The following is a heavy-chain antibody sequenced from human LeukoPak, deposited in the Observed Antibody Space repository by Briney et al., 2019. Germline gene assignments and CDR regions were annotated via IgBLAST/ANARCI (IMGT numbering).Heavy chain of an antibody. CDR3: ARGHSGFAVYMDV. Sequence: PGGSLRLSCAASGFTFSSYWMHWVRQAPGKGLVWVSRINSDGSSTSYADSVKGRFTISRDNAKNTLYLQMNSLRAEDTAVYYCARGHSGFAVYMDVWGKGTTVTVSS. CDR2: INSDGSST. D-gene: IGHD3-9*01. CDR1: GFTFSSYW. J-gene: IGHJ6*03. V-gene: IGHV3-74*01.